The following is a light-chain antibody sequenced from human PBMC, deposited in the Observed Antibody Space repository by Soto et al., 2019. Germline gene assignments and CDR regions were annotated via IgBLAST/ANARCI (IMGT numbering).Light chain of an antibody. CDR1: QSVNNDY. J-gene: IGKJ1*01. V-gene: IGKV3-20*01. Sequence: EIVLTQSPGTLSLSPGERAALSCRASQSVNNDYLAWYHQKPGRAPRLVIYGASKRATGIPDRFSGSGSGTGFTLTISRLEPEDFAVYYCQQYGSSPWTFGQGTNVEFK. CDR3: QQYGSSPWT. CDR2: GAS.